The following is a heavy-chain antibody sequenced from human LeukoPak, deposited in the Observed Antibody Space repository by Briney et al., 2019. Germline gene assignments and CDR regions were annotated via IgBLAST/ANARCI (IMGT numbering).Heavy chain of an antibody. Sequence: ASVKVSCKASGYTFTSYDINWVRQATGQGLEWMGWMNPNSGNTGYAQKFQGRVTMTRNTSISTAYMELSRLRSDDTAVYYCARVWGDPSNFDYWGQGTLVTVSS. J-gene: IGHJ4*02. CDR3: ARVWGDPSNFDY. CDR1: GYTFTSYD. CDR2: MNPNSGNT. D-gene: IGHD2-21*02. V-gene: IGHV1-8*01.